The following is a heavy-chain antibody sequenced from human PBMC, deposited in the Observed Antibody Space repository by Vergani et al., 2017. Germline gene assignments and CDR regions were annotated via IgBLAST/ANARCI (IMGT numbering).Heavy chain of an antibody. CDR2: IGTAGDT. Sequence: EVQLVESGGGLVQPGGSLKLSCAASGFTFSSYDMHWVRQATGEGLEWVSAIGTAGDTYYPGSVKGRFTISRENAKNSLYLQMNSLRAGDTAVYYCARGQSIAAAGTLYFDYWGQGTLVTVSS. J-gene: IGHJ4*02. CDR1: GFTFSSYD. V-gene: IGHV3-13*01. D-gene: IGHD6-13*01. CDR3: ARGQSIAAAGTLYFDY.